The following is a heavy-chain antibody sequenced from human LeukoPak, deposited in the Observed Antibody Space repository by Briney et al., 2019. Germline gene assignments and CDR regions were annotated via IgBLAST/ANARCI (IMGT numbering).Heavy chain of an antibody. J-gene: IGHJ4*02. CDR2: IYTDGNT. CDR1: GFAISNFY. D-gene: IGHD2-2*01. Sequence: VQPGGSLSLSCAASGFAISNFYMTWVRQTPGKGLEWVSVIYTDGNTYYADSVKGRFTISRDISKNIVYLQMHNLRAEDTAVYYCVRSSWDYWGQGVLVNVSS. CDR3: VRSSWDY. V-gene: IGHV3-66*01.